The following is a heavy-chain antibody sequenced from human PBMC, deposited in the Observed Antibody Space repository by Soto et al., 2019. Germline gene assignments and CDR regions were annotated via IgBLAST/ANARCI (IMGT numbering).Heavy chain of an antibody. CDR2: IYPGDSDT. J-gene: IGHJ4*02. Sequence: GESMKISCKGAGYSFTIYCIGWVLQMPGKGLEWMGIIYPGDSDTRYSPSFQGQVTISADKSISTAYLQWSSLKASDTAMYYCASARLGGYNVFDYWGQGTLVTVSS. CDR1: GYSFTIYC. D-gene: IGHD5-12*01. V-gene: IGHV5-51*01. CDR3: ASARLGGYNVFDY.